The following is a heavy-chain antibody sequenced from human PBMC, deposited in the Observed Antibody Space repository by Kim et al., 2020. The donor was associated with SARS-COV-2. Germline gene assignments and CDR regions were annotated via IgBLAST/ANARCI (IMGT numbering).Heavy chain of an antibody. Sequence: ASVKVSCKASGYTFTSYDINWVRQATGQGLEWMGWMNPNSGNTGYAQKFQGRVTMTRNTYISTAYMERSSLRSEDTAVYYCARGLTLYDILTGYYSGWFDPWGQGTLVTVSS. J-gene: IGHJ5*02. CDR3: ARGLTLYDILTGYYSGWFDP. CDR2: MNPNSGNT. V-gene: IGHV1-8*01. CDR1: GYTFTSYD. D-gene: IGHD3-9*01.